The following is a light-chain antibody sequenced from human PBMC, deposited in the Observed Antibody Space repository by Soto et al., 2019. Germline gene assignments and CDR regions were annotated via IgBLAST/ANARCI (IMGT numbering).Light chain of an antibody. V-gene: IGLV8-61*01. CDR3: VLFMRSGVWA. CDR1: SGSVSTNSY. Sequence: QTVVTQEPSFSVSPGETVTLTCGLSSGSVSTNSYPSWYQQTPGQAPRTLIYNTNTRSSGVPDRFSGSILGYKAALTITGXXXXXXXDYYCVLFMRSGVWAFGGGTKLTVL. CDR2: NTN. J-gene: IGLJ3*02.